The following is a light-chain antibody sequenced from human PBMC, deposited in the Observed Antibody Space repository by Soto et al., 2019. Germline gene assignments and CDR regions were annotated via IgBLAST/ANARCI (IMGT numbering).Light chain of an antibody. CDR3: CSYAGTYTI. CDR2: DVS. CDR1: SSDIGSYNY. Sequence: QSALTQPRSVSGSPGQSVTLSCTGTSSDIGSYNYVSWYQQHPGKAPKLMIYDVSKRPSGVPDRFSGSKSGTTASLTISGLQAEDEADYYCCSYAGTYTIFGGGTKLTVL. V-gene: IGLV2-11*01. J-gene: IGLJ2*01.